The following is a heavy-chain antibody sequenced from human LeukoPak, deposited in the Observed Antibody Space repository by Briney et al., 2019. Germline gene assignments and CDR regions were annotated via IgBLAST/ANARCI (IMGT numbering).Heavy chain of an antibody. J-gene: IGHJ4*02. Sequence: GGSLRLSCAASGFTFTSYSMNWVRQAPGKGLEWVSTISGGGGSTYYADSVKGRFTISRDNSKSTLYVEMNSLRAEDTAVYYCARLVGWNYDYWGQGTLVTVSP. CDR3: ARLVGWNYDY. CDR1: GFTFTSYS. CDR2: ISGGGGST. V-gene: IGHV3-23*01. D-gene: IGHD3-9*01.